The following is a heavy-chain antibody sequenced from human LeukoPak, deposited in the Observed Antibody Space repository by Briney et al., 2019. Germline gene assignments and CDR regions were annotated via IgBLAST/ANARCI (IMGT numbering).Heavy chain of an antibody. V-gene: IGHV4-38-2*02. Sequence: NPSETLSLTCTVSGYSISSGYYWGWIRQPPGKGLEWIASIYHSGSTFYNRSLKSRVTISVDTSKNQFSLKLTSVTAADTAVYYCARVGYCIGTTCYATRYWGQGTLVTVSS. CDR3: ARVGYCIGTTCYATRY. J-gene: IGHJ4*02. CDR1: GYSISSGYY. D-gene: IGHD2-2*01. CDR2: IYHSGST.